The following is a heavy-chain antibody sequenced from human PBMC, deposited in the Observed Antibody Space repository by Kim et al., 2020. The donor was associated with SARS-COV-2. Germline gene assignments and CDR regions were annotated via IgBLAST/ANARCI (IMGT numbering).Heavy chain of an antibody. CDR3: ARDGGSGSYYANWFDP. D-gene: IGHD3-10*01. V-gene: IGHV3-21*01. J-gene: IGHJ5*02. Sequence: GGSLRLSCAASGFTFSSYSMNWVRQAPGKGLEWVSSISSSSSYIYYADSVKGRFTISRDNAKNSLYLQMNSLRAEDTAVYYCARDGGSGSYYANWFDPWGQGTLVTVSS. CDR2: ISSSSSYI. CDR1: GFTFSSYS.